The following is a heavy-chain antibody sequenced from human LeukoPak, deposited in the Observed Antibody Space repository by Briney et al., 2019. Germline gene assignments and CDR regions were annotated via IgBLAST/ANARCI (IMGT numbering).Heavy chain of an antibody. CDR3: AKVRGGELLAAFDI. Sequence: GGSLRLSCAASGFTFDDYAMHWVRQAPGKGLEWVSGISWNSGNIGYADSVKGRFTISRDNAKNSLYLQMSSLRAEDTALFYCAKVRGGELLAAFDIWGQGTMVTVSS. CDR1: GFTFDDYA. J-gene: IGHJ3*02. D-gene: IGHD1-26*01. CDR2: ISWNSGNI. V-gene: IGHV3-9*01.